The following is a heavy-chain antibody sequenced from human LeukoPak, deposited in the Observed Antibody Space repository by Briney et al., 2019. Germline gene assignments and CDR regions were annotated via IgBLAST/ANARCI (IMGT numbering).Heavy chain of an antibody. CDR1: GFTFSSYW. Sequence: PGGSLRLSCAASGFTFSSYWMSWVRQAPGKGLEWVANIKQDGSEKYYVDSVKGRFTISRDNAKNSLYLQMNSLRAEDTAVYYCARAYGGKDYYYMDVWGKGTTVTVSS. CDR2: IKQDGSEK. V-gene: IGHV3-7*01. D-gene: IGHD4-23*01. J-gene: IGHJ6*03. CDR3: ARAYGGKDYYYMDV.